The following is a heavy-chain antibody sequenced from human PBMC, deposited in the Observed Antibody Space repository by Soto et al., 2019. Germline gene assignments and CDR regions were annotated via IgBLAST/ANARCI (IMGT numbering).Heavy chain of an antibody. D-gene: IGHD3-9*01. V-gene: IGHV2-26*01. CDR3: TRSGVNYDLLTGYYYSSNWFDP. J-gene: IGHJ5*02. CDR1: GFSLSNARMG. Sequence: QVTLKESGPVLVKHTETLTLTCTVSGFSLSNARMGVSWIRQPPGKALEWLAHIFSNDEKSYSTSLKSRLTITNDTIKSQVVLTITNMDPVDTAKYYCTRSGVNYDLLTGYYYSSNWFDPWGQGTLVTVSS. CDR2: IFSNDEK.